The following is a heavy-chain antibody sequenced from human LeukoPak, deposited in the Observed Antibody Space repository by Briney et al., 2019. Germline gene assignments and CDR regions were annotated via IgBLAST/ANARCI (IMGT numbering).Heavy chain of an antibody. CDR2: MSPNGGNT. CDR3: ARTRLQWGGGDY. CDR1: GYTFTSYD. D-gene: IGHD4-11*01. V-gene: IGHV1-8*01. Sequence: GASVKVSRKASGYTFTSYDINWVRQATGQGLEWMGWMSPNGGNTGYAQKFQGRVAMTRDTSISTAYMELSSLRSDDTAVYYCARTRLQWGGGDYWGQGTLVTVSS. J-gene: IGHJ4*02.